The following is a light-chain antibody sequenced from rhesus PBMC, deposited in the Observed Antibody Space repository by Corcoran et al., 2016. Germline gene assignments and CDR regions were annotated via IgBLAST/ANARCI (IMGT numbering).Light chain of an antibody. Sequence: DIQITQSPSSLSAAVGDTVTITCRASQASRNYLAWYQQKPGKAPKLQSYYGSNLESGVPSRFSGRGSGTDGTLIISSLQPEDFATYYCQHHYSYPPTFGQGTKV. J-gene: IGKJ1*01. CDR1: QASRNY. CDR2: YGS. V-gene: IGKV1S14*01. CDR3: QHHYSYPPT.